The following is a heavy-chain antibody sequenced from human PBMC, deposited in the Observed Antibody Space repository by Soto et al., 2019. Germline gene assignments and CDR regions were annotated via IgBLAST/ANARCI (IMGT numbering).Heavy chain of an antibody. CDR3: ARERSSGWYVDY. J-gene: IGHJ4*02. V-gene: IGHV1-8*01. CDR1: GYTFTSYD. Sequence: QVQLVQSGAEVKKPGASVKVSCKASGYTFTSYDINWVRQATGQGLEWMGWMNPNSGNTGYAQKFQGRVTMTRNTSISTAYMALSSLRSEDPAVYYCARERSSGWYVDYWGQGTLVTVSS. D-gene: IGHD6-19*01. CDR2: MNPNSGNT.